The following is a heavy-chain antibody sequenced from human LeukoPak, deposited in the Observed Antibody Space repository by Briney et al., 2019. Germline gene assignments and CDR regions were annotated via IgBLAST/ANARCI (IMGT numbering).Heavy chain of an antibody. CDR3: AREYITMIVVVITRYFDY. Sequence: PGGSLRLSCAASGFNFASNWMHWVRQTPGKGLVWVSRINSGGSGTSYADSVKGRFTISRDNSKNTLYLQMNSLRAEDTAVYYCAREYITMIVVVITRYFDYWGQGTLVTVSS. CDR2: INSGGSGT. D-gene: IGHD3-22*01. CDR1: GFNFASNW. V-gene: IGHV3-74*01. J-gene: IGHJ4*02.